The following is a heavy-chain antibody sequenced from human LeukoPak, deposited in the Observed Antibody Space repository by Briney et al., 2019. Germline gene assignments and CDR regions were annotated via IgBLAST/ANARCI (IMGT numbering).Heavy chain of an antibody. D-gene: IGHD1-26*01. V-gene: IGHV3-74*01. CDR3: ARAGSYRFDY. CDR2: INTDGSTI. J-gene: IGHJ4*02. Sequence: GGALRLSCSPSGFTFSSYWMHWVRPAPGTGLVWVSRINTDGSTITYADSVKGRFTISRDNAKRTLYLQMNSLTVEDTAVYYCARAGSYRFDYWGQGTLVTVSS. CDR1: GFTFSSYW.